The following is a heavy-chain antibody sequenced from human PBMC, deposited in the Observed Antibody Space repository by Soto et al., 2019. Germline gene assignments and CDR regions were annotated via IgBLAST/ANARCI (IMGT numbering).Heavy chain of an antibody. V-gene: IGHV1-69*01. CDR2: IIPIFGTA. D-gene: IGHD2-21*02. Sequence: QVQLVQSGAEVKKPGSSVKVSCKASGGTFSSYAISWVRQAPGQGLEWMGGIIPIFGTANYAQKFQGRVTITADESMSTAYMELSSLRSEDTAVYYCARETPVTAIPRGDAFDIWGQGTMVTVSS. CDR1: GGTFSSYA. J-gene: IGHJ3*02. CDR3: ARETPVTAIPRGDAFDI.